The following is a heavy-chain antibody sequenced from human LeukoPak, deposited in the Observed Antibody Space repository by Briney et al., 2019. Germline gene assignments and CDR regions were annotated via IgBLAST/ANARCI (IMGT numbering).Heavy chain of an antibody. CDR3: ARDPEQIVGPPRFDY. Sequence: PGGSLRLSCAASGVTFSSYSRNWVRQAPGKGLEWVSPISSSSSYIYYADSVKGRFTIYRDNAKNSLYLQMNSLRAEDTAVYYCARDPEQIVGPPRFDYWGQGTLVTVSS. D-gene: IGHD6-6*01. CDR2: ISSSSSYI. CDR1: GVTFSSYS. J-gene: IGHJ4*02. V-gene: IGHV3-21*01.